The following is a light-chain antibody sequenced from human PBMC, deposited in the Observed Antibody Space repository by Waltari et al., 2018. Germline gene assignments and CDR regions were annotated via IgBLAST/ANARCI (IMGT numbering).Light chain of an antibody. CDR1: QSIKSY. Sequence: DIQMTQSPSSLSASVGDRVTSTCRASQSIKSYLNWYQQAPGKAPKLLISAPSTLQTGVPSRFTSSGSGTDFPLPLSSLQPEDFATYSCPQSYITPPTFAGGTKVEMK. V-gene: IGKV1-39*01. CDR3: PQSYITPPT. CDR2: APS. J-gene: IGKJ4*01.